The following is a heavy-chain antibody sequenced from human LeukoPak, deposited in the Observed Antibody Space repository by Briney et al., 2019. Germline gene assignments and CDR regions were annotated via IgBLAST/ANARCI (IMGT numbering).Heavy chain of an antibody. Sequence: PGGSLRLSRATSGFTVGNTYMTWVRQAPGKGLEWVSYISGSGSTIYYADSVQGRFTISRDNAKNSLYLQMNSLRAEATAVYYCAREGTPSGSFNYYYYYMDVWGTGSTVTVSS. J-gene: IGHJ6*03. V-gene: IGHV3-48*03. CDR1: GFTVGNTY. D-gene: IGHD3-10*01. CDR2: ISGSGSTI. CDR3: AREGTPSGSFNYYYYYMDV.